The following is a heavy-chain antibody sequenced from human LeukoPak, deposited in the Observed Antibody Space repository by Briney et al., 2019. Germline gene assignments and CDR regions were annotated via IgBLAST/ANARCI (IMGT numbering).Heavy chain of an antibody. CDR1: GYTFTSYY. Sequence: ASVKVSCKASGYTFTSYYMHWVRQAPGQGLEWMGIINPSGGSTSYAQKFQGRVTMTRDMSTSTVYMELSSLRSEDTAVYYCARYPINYYGSGSYYNWEEYYFDYWGQGTLVTVSS. CDR2: INPSGGST. V-gene: IGHV1-46*01. CDR3: ARYPINYYGSGSYYNWEEYYFDY. J-gene: IGHJ4*02. D-gene: IGHD3-10*01.